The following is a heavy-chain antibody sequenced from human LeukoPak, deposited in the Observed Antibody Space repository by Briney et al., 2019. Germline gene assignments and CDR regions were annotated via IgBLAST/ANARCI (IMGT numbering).Heavy chain of an antibody. J-gene: IGHJ6*03. Sequence: GRPRRLPGVATGFPFRTYGMGGLRHAPRKGLEWVAKIKQEGREEYYVNSVKGRFTISRDNAKNSLYLQMNSLRAEDTAVYYCARSGDILYYYYMDVWGKGTTVTVSS. D-gene: IGHD3-10*01. CDR2: IKQEGREE. CDR3: ARSGDILYYYYMDV. V-gene: IGHV3-7*04. CDR1: GFPFRTYG.